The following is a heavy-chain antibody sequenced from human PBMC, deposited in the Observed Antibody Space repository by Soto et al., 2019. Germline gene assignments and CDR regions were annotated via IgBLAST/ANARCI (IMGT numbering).Heavy chain of an antibody. J-gene: IGHJ4*02. CDR1: DNTFTSFA. CDR2: INAGNGDT. D-gene: IGHD2-2*01. CDR3: ANLLGYCGSTGCYDY. V-gene: IGHV1-3*01. Sequence: QVQLVQSGAEVKKPGASVKVSCQTFDNTFTSFALHWVRRAPGKRLDWMGRINAGNGDTKYSQNFQGSVTITRDTSASTAYMELTSLRSEDTAVYFCANLLGYCGSTGCYDYWGQGTLVTVSS.